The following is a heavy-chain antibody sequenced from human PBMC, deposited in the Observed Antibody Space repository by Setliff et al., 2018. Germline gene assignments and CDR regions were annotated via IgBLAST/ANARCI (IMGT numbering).Heavy chain of an antibody. CDR3: ARSAIRGTTKKYYYYMDV. J-gene: IGHJ6*03. Sequence: ASVKVSCKASGGTFSSYAISWLRQAPGQGLEWMGWISGYNGNTDYAQNFQGRVTMTTDTSTSTAYMELRSLRSDDTAVYYCARSAIRGTTKKYYYYMDVWGKGTTVTVSS. D-gene: IGHD1-7*01. V-gene: IGHV1-18*01. CDR2: ISGYNGNT. CDR1: GGTFSSYA.